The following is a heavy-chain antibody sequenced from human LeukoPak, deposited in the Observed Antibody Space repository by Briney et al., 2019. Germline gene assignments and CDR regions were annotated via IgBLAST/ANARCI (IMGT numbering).Heavy chain of an antibody. D-gene: IGHD3-22*01. V-gene: IGHV1-2*02. Sequence: ASVKVSCKASGYTFTAYYVHWVRQAPGQGLEWMGWINPKSGGTNYAQTFQGRVAMTRDTSISTAYMELSRLTSDDTAVYFCARVMIKTPEYYFDYWGQGALVTVSS. CDR1: GYTFTAYY. CDR2: INPKSGGT. J-gene: IGHJ4*02. CDR3: ARVMIKTPEYYFDY.